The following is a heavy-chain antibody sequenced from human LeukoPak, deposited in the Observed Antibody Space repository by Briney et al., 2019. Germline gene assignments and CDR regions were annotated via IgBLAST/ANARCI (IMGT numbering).Heavy chain of an antibody. V-gene: IGHV3-73*01. CDR1: GFTFSSYG. CDR2: IRSKANSYAT. CDR3: TLRPLSMVNDAFDI. D-gene: IGHD5-18*01. J-gene: IGHJ3*02. Sequence: GGSLRLSCAASGFTFSSYGMHWVRQASGKGLEWVGRIRSKANSYATAYAASVKGRFTISRDDSKNTAYLQMNSLKTEDTAVYYCTLRPLSMVNDAFDIWGQGTMVTVSS.